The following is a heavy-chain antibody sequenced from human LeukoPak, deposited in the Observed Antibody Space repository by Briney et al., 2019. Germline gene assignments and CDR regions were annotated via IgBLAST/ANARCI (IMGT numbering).Heavy chain of an antibody. CDR2: ISGTGTTI. CDR3: ARDRDIVVIPATTLLDY. V-gene: IGHV3-23*01. J-gene: IGHJ4*02. CDR1: GFTFSSYA. D-gene: IGHD2-2*01. Sequence: GGSLRLSCAASGFTFSSYAMSWVRQAPGKGLEWVSAISGTGTTIYYADSVKGRFTISRDNAKNSLYLQLNSLRAEDTAVYYCARDRDIVVIPATTLLDYWGQGTLVTVSS.